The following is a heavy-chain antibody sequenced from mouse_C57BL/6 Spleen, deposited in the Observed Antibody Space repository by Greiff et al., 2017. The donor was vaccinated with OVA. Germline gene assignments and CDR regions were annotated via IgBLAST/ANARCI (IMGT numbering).Heavy chain of an antibody. Sequence: VQLKESGPELVKPGASVKISCKASGYSFTGYYMNWVKQSPEKSREWIGEINPSTGGTTYNQKFKAKATLTVDKSSSTAYMQLKSLTSEDSAVYYCARGQLRLPWFAYWGQGTLVTVSA. CDR3: ARGQLRLPWFAY. CDR1: GYSFTGYY. CDR2: INPSTGGT. D-gene: IGHD3-2*02. V-gene: IGHV1-42*01. J-gene: IGHJ3*01.